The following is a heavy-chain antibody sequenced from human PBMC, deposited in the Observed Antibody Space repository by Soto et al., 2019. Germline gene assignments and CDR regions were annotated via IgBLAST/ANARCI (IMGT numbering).Heavy chain of an antibody. CDR2: IIPIFGTA. Sequence: SVKVSCKASGGTFSSYAISWVRQAPGQGLEWMGGIIPIFGTANYAQKFQGRVTITADESTSTAYMELSSLRSEDTAVYYCARDWGKRGYSYGYDAFDIWGQGTMVTVSS. CDR3: ARDWGKRGYSYGYDAFDI. V-gene: IGHV1-69*13. J-gene: IGHJ3*02. CDR1: GGTFSSYA. D-gene: IGHD5-18*01.